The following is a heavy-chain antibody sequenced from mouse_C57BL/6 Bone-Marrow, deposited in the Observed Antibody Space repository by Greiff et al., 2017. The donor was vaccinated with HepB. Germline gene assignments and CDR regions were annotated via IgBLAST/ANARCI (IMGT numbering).Heavy chain of an antibody. V-gene: IGHV5-4*03. CDR2: ISDGGSYT. D-gene: IGHD2-4*01. J-gene: IGHJ3*01. Sequence: DVMLVESGGGLVKPGGSLKLSCAASGFTFSSYAMSWVRQTPEKRLEWVATISDGGSYTYYPDNVKGRFTISRDNAKNNLYLQMSHLKSEDTAMYYCARVYDYDQAPFAYWGQGTLVTVSA. CDR3: ARVYDYDQAPFAY. CDR1: GFTFSSYA.